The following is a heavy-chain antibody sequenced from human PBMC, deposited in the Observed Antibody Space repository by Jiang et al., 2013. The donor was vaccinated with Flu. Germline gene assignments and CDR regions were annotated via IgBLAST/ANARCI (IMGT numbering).Heavy chain of an antibody. CDR1: GGSISSGGYY. D-gene: IGHD6-13*01. CDR2: IYYSGST. J-gene: IGHJ2*01. CDR3: ARVVAAAIRQYFDL. V-gene: IGHV4-31*03. Sequence: SGPGLVKPSQTLSLTCTVSGGSISSGGYYWSWIRQHPGKGLEWIGYIYYSGSTYYNPSLKSRVTISVDTSKNQFSLKLSSVTAADTAVYYCARVVAAAIRQYFDLWGRGTLVTVSS.